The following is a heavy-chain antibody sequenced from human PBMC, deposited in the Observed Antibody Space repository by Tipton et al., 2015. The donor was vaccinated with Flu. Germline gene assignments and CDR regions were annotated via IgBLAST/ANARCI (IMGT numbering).Heavy chain of an antibody. J-gene: IGHJ3*01. CDR1: GYSISTGYY. D-gene: IGHD3-22*01. V-gene: IGHV4-61*03. Sequence: TLSLTCTVSGYSISTGYYWTWIRQPPGRGLEYIGYIHYTGNTNYNPSLKSRVTISVDTSNNHFSLTLSSVTAADTAVYYCARDYYDSRHDAFDLWGQGIMVTVSS. CDR2: IHYTGNT. CDR3: ARDYYDSRHDAFDL.